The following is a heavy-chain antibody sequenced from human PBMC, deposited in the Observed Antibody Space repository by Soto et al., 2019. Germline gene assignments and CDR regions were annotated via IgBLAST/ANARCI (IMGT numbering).Heavy chain of an antibody. CDR1: AASFSKYY. CDR2: IYFNGNT. J-gene: IGHJ6*02. CDR3: ARGNCSSPNCYSFSGYYGMDV. Sequence: SETLSLTCTVSAASFSKYYWSWIRQPPGKGLEWIGYIYFNGNTNYNPSLKRRVTISIDTSKNQFSLKLTSVTAADTALYYCARGNCSSPNCYSFSGYYGMDVWGQGTTVTVSS. V-gene: IGHV4-59*12. D-gene: IGHD2-2*01.